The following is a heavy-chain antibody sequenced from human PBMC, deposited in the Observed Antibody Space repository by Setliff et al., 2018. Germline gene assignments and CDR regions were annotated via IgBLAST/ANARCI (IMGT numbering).Heavy chain of an antibody. CDR2: ISSSGGYI. CDR3: ARGGTFSSGPLDS. Sequence: LRLSCAASGFTFSAYAMHWVRQAPGKGLEYVSSISSSGGYIYYPDSVKGRFTISRDNSKSTLYLLMDSLRTEDMAVYYCARGGTFSSGPLDSWGQGTLVTVSS. J-gene: IGHJ4*02. V-gene: IGHV3-64*02. CDR1: GFTFSAYA. D-gene: IGHD3-22*01.